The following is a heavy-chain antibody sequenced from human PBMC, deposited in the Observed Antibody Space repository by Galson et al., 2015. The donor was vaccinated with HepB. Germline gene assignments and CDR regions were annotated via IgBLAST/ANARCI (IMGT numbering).Heavy chain of an antibody. V-gene: IGHV1-24*01. CDR3: ATVRYSSSSDPFDP. J-gene: IGHJ5*02. CDR1: GYTLTELS. Sequence: VKVSCKVSGYTLTELSMHWVRQAPGKGLEWMGGFDPEDGETIYAQKFQGRVTMTEDTSTDTAYMELSSLRSEDTAVYYCATVRYSSSSDPFDPWGQGTLVTVSS. D-gene: IGHD6-6*01. CDR2: FDPEDGET.